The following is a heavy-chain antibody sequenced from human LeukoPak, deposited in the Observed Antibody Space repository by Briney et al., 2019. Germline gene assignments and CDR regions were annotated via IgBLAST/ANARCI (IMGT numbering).Heavy chain of an antibody. CDR3: AKVPLLGFDP. V-gene: IGHV3-7*01. Sequence: GGSLRLSCVASGFSFSSHWMSWVRQTPGEGLEWVANIKQDGSEKYYVDSVKGRFTISRDNAKDTLLLQMNSLRAEDTAVYYCAKVPLLGFDPWGQGTLVTVSS. CDR2: IKQDGSEK. J-gene: IGHJ5*02. CDR1: GFSFSSHW.